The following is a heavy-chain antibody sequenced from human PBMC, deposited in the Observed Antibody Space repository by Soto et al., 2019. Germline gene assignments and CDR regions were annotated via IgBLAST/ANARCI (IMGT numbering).Heavy chain of an antibody. CDR1: GGSFSGYY. Sequence: PSETLSLTCAVYGGSFSGYYWSWIRQPPGKGLEWIGEINHSGSTNYNPSLKSRVTISVDTSKNQFSLKLSSVTAADTAVYYCASQYSSGWYYFDYWGQGTLVTVS. D-gene: IGHD6-19*01. CDR3: ASQYSSGWYYFDY. V-gene: IGHV4-34*01. J-gene: IGHJ4*02. CDR2: INHSGST.